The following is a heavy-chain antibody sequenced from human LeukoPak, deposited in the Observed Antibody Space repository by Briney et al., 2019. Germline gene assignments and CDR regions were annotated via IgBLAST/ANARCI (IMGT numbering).Heavy chain of an antibody. CDR2: MNPNSGNT. Sequence: ASVKVSCKASGYTFTSYGINWVRQATGQGLEWMGWMNPNSGNTGYAQKFQGRVTMTRNTSISTAYMELSSLRSEDTAVYYCARGRRGRRGYSYGEKTFDYWGQGTLVTVSS. CDR1: GYTFTSYG. V-gene: IGHV1-8*01. J-gene: IGHJ4*02. CDR3: ARGRRGRRGYSYGEKTFDY. D-gene: IGHD5-18*01.